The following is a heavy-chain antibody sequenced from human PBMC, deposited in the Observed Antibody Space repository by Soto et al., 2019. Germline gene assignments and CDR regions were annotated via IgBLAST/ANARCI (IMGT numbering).Heavy chain of an antibody. V-gene: IGHV4-30-2*01. D-gene: IGHD3-10*01. J-gene: IGHJ5*02. Sequence: QLQLQESGSGLVKPSQTLSLTCAVSGGSISSGGYSWSWIRQPPGKGLEWIGYIYHSGSTYYDPYLQRRVTIAVDRSKNQFSLKLPSVTAAATAVYYCARVPGPWGQGTLVTVSS. CDR2: IYHSGST. CDR3: ARVPGP. CDR1: GGSISSGGYS.